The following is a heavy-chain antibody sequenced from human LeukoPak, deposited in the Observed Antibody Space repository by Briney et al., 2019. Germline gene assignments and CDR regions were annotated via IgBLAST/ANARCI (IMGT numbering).Heavy chain of an antibody. CDR3: AKVSEYQLLSPEGWFDP. J-gene: IGHJ5*02. V-gene: IGHV3-30*18. CDR2: ISYDGSNK. CDR1: GFTFSSYG. D-gene: IGHD2-2*01. Sequence: GRSLRLSCAASGFTFSSYGMHWVRQAPDKGLEWVAVISYDGSNKYYADSVKGRFTISRDNSKNTLYLQMNSLRAEDTAVYYCAKVSEYQLLSPEGWFDPWGQGTLVTVSS.